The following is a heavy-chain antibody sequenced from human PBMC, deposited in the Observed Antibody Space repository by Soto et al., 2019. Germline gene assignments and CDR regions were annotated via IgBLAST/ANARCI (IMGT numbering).Heavy chain of an antibody. Sequence: SLSLSCVVSGISFDDYAMHWVRQVPGKGLEWVSGINWDSGDIGYADSVKGRFTISRDNAKNSLYLQMNSLKTEDTALYYCAKDTAPGFYDANGHLDYWGQGTPVTVSS. CDR1: GISFDDYA. CDR3: AKDTAPGFYDANGHLDY. J-gene: IGHJ4*02. D-gene: IGHD2-8*01. V-gene: IGHV3-9*01. CDR2: INWDSGDI.